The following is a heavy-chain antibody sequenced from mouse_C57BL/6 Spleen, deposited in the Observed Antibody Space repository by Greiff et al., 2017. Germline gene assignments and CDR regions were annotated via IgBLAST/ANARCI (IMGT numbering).Heavy chain of an antibody. Sequence: VQLQQPGAELVRPGTSVKLSCKASGYTFTSYWMHWVKQRPGQGLEWIGVIDPSDSYTNYNQKFKGKATLTVDTSSSTAYMQLSSLTSEDSAVYYCARLGYYYGSSYVDYFDYWGQGTTLTVSS. CDR1: GYTFTSYW. CDR2: IDPSDSYT. V-gene: IGHV1-59*01. J-gene: IGHJ2*01. D-gene: IGHD1-1*01. CDR3: ARLGYYYGSSYVDYFDY.